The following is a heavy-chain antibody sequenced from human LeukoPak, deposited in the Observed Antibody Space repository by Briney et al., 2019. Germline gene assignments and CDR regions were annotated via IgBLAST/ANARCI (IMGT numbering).Heavy chain of an antibody. CDR3: ARNGDY. Sequence: GASLRLSCAASGFTFYSYAMSWVRQAPGKGLEWVSSIGRGGDTTYYADSVKGRFTISRDNSKNTLHLQMNSLRAEDTAVYYCARNGDYWGQGTLVTVSS. V-gene: IGHV3-23*01. J-gene: IGHJ4*02. CDR1: GFTFYSYA. CDR2: IGRGGDTT. D-gene: IGHD2-8*01.